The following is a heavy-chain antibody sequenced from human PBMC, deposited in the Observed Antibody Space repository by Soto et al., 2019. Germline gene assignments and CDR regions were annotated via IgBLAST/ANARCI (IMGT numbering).Heavy chain of an antibody. CDR1: GFTVSSNY. J-gene: IGHJ3*02. V-gene: IGHV3-53*01. CDR3: ARYGGNSISTTDAFDI. D-gene: IGHD2-21*02. Sequence: GGSLRLSCAASGFTVSSNYMSWVRQAPGKGLEWVSVIYSGGSTYYADSVKGRFTISRDNSKNTLYLQMNSLRAEDTAVYYCARYGGNSISTTDAFDIWGQGTMVTVSS. CDR2: IYSGGST.